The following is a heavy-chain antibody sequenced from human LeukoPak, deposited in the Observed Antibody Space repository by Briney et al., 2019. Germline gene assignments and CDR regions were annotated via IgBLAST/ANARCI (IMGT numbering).Heavy chain of an antibody. J-gene: IGHJ4*02. Sequence: PGVSLRLSCAASGFTFSGYDMHWVRQATGKGLEWVSGIGTAGDTYYSGSVKGRFTISRENAKNSLYLQMNSLRAGDTAVYYCAREFRGYNYEFDYWGQGTLVTVSS. D-gene: IGHD5-18*01. CDR1: GFTFSGYD. CDR3: AREFRGYNYEFDY. CDR2: IGTAGDT. V-gene: IGHV3-13*04.